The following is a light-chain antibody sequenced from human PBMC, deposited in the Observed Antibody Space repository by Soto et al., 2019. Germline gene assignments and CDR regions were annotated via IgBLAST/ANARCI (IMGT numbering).Light chain of an antibody. J-gene: IGLJ1*01. CDR1: SSDVGGYNY. Sequence: QSALTQPPSASGSPGQSVTISCTGTSSDVGGYNYVSWYQQHPGKAPKLMIYEVSKRPSGVPDRSSGYKSGNTASLTVSGLQAEDEADYYCTSYAGSNNPPYVFGTGTKLTVL. CDR2: EVS. V-gene: IGLV2-8*01. CDR3: TSYAGSNNPPYV.